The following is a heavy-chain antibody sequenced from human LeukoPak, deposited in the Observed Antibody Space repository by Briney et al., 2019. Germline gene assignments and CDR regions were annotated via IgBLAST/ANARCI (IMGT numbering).Heavy chain of an antibody. CDR2: NMNT. Sequence: SETLSLTCIVSGASVSSGDHHWSWIRQAPGKGLEWIGHNMNTYYNPSLKSRVTISIDTSKNQFSLMLSTVTAADTAIYYCATYSANGAGRGHWGPGTLVTVSS. D-gene: IGHD2-8*01. J-gene: IGHJ4*02. V-gene: IGHV4-61*08. CDR1: GASVSSGDHH. CDR3: ATYSANGAGRGH.